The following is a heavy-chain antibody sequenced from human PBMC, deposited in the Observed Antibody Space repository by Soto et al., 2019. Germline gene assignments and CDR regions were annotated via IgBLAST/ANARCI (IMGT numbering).Heavy chain of an antibody. Sequence: ASVKVSCKVSGYTLTELSMHWVRQAPGKGLEWMGSFDPEDGETIYAQKFQGRVTMTEDTSTDTAYMELISLRSEDTAVYFCATAIAAEKINWGQGTLVTVS. J-gene: IGHJ4*02. V-gene: IGHV1-24*01. CDR3: ATAIAAEKIN. CDR2: FDPEDGET. CDR1: GYTLTELS. D-gene: IGHD6-25*01.